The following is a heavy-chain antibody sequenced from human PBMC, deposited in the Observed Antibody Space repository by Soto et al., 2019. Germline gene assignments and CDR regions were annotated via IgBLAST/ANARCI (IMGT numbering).Heavy chain of an antibody. V-gene: IGHV1-2*04. J-gene: IGHJ3*02. CDR3: ATTRGSGGKHAFDI. CDR2: INPNSGGT. CDR1: EYTFTDYY. D-gene: IGHD3-10*01. Sequence: QVQLVQSGAEVKKPGASVKVSCKASEYTFTDYYIHWVRQAPGQGLEWMGWINPNSGGTNYAQNFQGWVTMTRDTSISTAYMELSRLRSDDTAVYYCATTRGSGGKHAFDIWGQGTMVTVSS.